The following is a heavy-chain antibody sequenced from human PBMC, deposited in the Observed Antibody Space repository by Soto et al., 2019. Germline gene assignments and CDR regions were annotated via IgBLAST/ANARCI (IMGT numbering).Heavy chain of an antibody. D-gene: IGHD4-17*01. CDR1: GGTFSSYT. CDR2: IIPILGIA. J-gene: IGHJ4*02. V-gene: IGHV1-69*04. CDR3: ARDKDYGGIGFDY. Sequence: ASVKVSCKASGGTFSSYTISWVRQAPGQGLEWMGRIIPILGIANYAQKFQGRVTITADKSTSTAYMELSSLRSEDTAVYYCARDKDYGGIGFDYWGQGTLVTVSS.